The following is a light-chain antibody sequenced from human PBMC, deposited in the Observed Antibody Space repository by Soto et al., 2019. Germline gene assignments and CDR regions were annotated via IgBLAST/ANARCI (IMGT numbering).Light chain of an antibody. CDR2: GAS. CDR3: QQYNTWTWT. CDR1: QSGRDMY. Sequence: EIVLTQSPGTLSLSPGEKATLCCRASQSGRDMYLAWYQQKPGQPPRLLIYGASTRATGVPARFSGRGSGTQFTLTIANLQSEDFAVYYCQQYNTWTWTFGQGTKV. V-gene: IGKV3-15*01. J-gene: IGKJ1*01.